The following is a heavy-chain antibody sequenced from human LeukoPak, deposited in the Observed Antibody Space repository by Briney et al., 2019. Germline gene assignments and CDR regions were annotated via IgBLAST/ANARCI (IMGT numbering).Heavy chain of an antibody. V-gene: IGHV3-21*01. CDR3: ASSYGDYELLDY. CDR2: ISSSSSYI. CDR1: GFTFSSYS. J-gene: IGHJ4*02. Sequence: GGSLRLSCAASGFTFSSYSMNWVRQAPGKGLEWVSSISSSSSYIYYADSVKGRFTISRDNAKNSLYLQMNSLRAEDTAVYYCASSYGDYELLDYWGQGTLVTVSP. D-gene: IGHD4-17*01.